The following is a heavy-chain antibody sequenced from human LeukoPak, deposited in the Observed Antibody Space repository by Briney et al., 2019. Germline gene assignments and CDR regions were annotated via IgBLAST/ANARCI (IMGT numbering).Heavy chain of an antibody. CDR2: ISSSSSYI. D-gene: IGHD2-21*02. CDR1: GFTFSSYS. Sequence: GGSLRLSCAASGFTFSSYSMNWVRQAPGKGLEWVSSISSSSSYIYYADSVKGRFTISRDNAKNSLYLQMNSLRAEDTAVYYCARDRVRGDYYSIRYYYYMDVWGKGTTVTISS. V-gene: IGHV3-21*01. CDR3: ARDRVRGDYYSIRYYYYMDV. J-gene: IGHJ6*03.